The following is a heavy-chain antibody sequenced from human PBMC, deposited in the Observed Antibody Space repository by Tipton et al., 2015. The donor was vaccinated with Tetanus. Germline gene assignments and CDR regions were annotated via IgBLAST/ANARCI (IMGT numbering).Heavy chain of an antibody. CDR3: ARDYSGKITMVRGVIIYYGMDV. Sequence: SLRLSCAASGFTFSDYYMSWIRQAPGKGLEWASYISSSGSTIYYADSVKGRFTISRDNAKNSLYLQMNSLRAEDTAVYYCARDYSGKITMVRGVIIYYGMDVWGQGTTVSVSS. V-gene: IGHV3-11*01. J-gene: IGHJ6*02. D-gene: IGHD3-10*01. CDR1: GFTFSDYY. CDR2: ISSSGSTI.